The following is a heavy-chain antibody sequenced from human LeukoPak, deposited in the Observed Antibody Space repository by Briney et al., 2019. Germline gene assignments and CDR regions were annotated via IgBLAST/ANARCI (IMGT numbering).Heavy chain of an antibody. CDR2: ISSNEYDT. J-gene: IGHJ4*02. D-gene: IGHD2-8*01. CDR1: GFTFGAYF. CDR3: VKDLNGTWSFDY. V-gene: IGHV3-64D*06. Sequence: GGSLRLSCSASGFTFGAYFIHWVRQAPGKGLQYVSSISSNEYDTYYADSVKGRFTISRDNSKNTLFLQMNNLRPEDTAVYYCVKDLNGTWSFDYWGQGTLVTVSS.